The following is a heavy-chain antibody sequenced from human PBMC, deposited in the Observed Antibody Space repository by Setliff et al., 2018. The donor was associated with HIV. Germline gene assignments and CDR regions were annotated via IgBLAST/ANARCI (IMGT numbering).Heavy chain of an antibody. CDR1: EGTFSSYA. CDR2: IVPMFEIA. Sequence: ASVKVSCKASEGTFSSYAVSWVRQAPGQGLEWMGGIVPMFEIANYAQRFQGRVTITAEESTSIVYLEMSSLRSEDTAVYFCARAYGDSSGYSDWGQGTLVTVSS. J-gene: IGHJ4*02. V-gene: IGHV1-69*13. CDR3: ARAYGDSSGYSD. D-gene: IGHD3-22*01.